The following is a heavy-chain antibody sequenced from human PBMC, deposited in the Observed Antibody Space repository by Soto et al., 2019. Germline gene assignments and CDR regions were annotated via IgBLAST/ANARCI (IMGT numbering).Heavy chain of an antibody. CDR3: AKDGGASGWLAGAFDM. D-gene: IGHD6-19*01. J-gene: IGHJ3*02. CDR1: GGSISSSNW. CDR2: IYHSGST. V-gene: IGHV4-4*02. Sequence: SETLSLTCAVSGGSISSSNWWSWVRQPPGKGLEWIGEIYHSGSTNYNPSLKSRVTISVDKSKNQFSLKLSSVTAADTAVYYCAKDGGASGWLAGAFDMWGQGTMVTVSS.